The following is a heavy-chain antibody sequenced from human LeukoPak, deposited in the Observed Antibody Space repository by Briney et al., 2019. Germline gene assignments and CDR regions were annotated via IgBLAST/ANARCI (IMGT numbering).Heavy chain of an antibody. CDR2: IGTSGGDI. Sequence: GGSLRLSCAASGFTFSNYVMIWVRQAPGKGLEWVSIIGTSGGDIHYADSVKGRFSISRDNSKNTLSLQMNSLRVDDTAVYYCARDPNWGSGYWGQGTLVTVSS. D-gene: IGHD7-27*01. J-gene: IGHJ4*02. CDR3: ARDPNWGSGY. V-gene: IGHV3-23*01. CDR1: GFTFSNYV.